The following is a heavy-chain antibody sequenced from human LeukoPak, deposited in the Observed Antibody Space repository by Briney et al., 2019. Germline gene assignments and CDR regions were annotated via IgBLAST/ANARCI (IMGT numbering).Heavy chain of an antibody. D-gene: IGHD1-26*01. CDR3: ARGPVGATPPGFDY. CDR2: INPNSGGT. CDR1: GYTFTGYY. Sequence: ASVKVSCKASGYTFTGYYMHWVRQAPGQGLEWMGWINPNSGGTNYAQKFQGRVTMTRDTSISTAYMELSRLRSDDTAVYYCARGPVGATPPGFDYWGQGTLVTVSS. V-gene: IGHV1-2*02. J-gene: IGHJ4*02.